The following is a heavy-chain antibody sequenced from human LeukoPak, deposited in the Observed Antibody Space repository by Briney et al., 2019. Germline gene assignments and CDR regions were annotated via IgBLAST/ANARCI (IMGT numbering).Heavy chain of an antibody. CDR3: ARALRKIVVATNAFDI. D-gene: IGHD3-22*01. Sequence: GGSLRLSCAASGFTFSSYAMSWVRQAPGKGLEWVSAISGSGGSTYYADSVKGRFTISRDNSKNTLYLQMNSLRAEDTAVYYCARALRKIVVATNAFDIWGQGTMVTVSS. V-gene: IGHV3-23*01. CDR1: GFTFSSYA. CDR2: ISGSGGST. J-gene: IGHJ3*02.